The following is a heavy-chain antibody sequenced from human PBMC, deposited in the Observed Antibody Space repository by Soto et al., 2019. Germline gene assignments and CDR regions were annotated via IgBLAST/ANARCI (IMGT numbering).Heavy chain of an antibody. CDR3: ARHIPYHGKDV. CDR1: GFTFSDHY. D-gene: IGHD2-21*01. Sequence: EVQLVESGGGLVQPGGSLRLSCAASGFTFSDHYMDWVRQAPGKGLEWVGRIRNKVNSYTTEYAASVKARFTISRDDSKNSLYLQMNSLKTEYTAVYYCARHIPYHGKDVWGQGTTVTVSS. V-gene: IGHV3-72*01. J-gene: IGHJ6*02. CDR2: IRNKVNSYTT.